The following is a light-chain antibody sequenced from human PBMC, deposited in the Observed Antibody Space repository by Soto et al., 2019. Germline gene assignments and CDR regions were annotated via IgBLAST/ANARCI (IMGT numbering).Light chain of an antibody. V-gene: IGKV1-39*01. CDR3: QQGYSSWT. CDR2: GAS. Sequence: DVQLTQYPSSLSASVGDNVTITCQANQFINYYLSWYQQKPGKAPHLLIYGASNLQSGVPSRFSGSGSGTDFSPTISSLQPEDLATYYCQQGYSSWTFGQGTKVEIK. J-gene: IGKJ1*01. CDR1: QFINYY.